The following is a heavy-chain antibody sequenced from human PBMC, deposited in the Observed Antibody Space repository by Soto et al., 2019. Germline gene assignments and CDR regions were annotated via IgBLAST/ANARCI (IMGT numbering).Heavy chain of an antibody. CDR2: MNSGGTI. CDR3: ARDVLDGLDV. Sequence: SLXLSCAAAWVIIANKYMNWVRQAPGKGLEWVSVMNSGGTIYYADSVKGRFTTSRDDSKNTLYLQMNSLRAEDTAVYFCARDVLDGLDVWGQGTMVTVSS. J-gene: IGHJ3*01. V-gene: IGHV3-53*01. CDR1: WVIIANKY.